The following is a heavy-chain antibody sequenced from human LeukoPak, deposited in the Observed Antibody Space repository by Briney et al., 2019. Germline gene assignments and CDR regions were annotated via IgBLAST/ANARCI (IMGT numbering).Heavy chain of an antibody. J-gene: IGHJ5*02. V-gene: IGHV3-9*01. Sequence: PGGSLRLSCAASGFRFDDNSTHWVRQSPGKGLEWVSSMIWNSDSRGYAESVKGRFTISSDKAKNSLTLQMNSLRPEDTAFYFCVQDLGSGADGPCFDHWGQGTLVTVS. D-gene: IGHD2-21*01. CDR2: MIWNSDSR. CDR1: GFRFDDNS. CDR3: VQDLGSGADGPCFDH.